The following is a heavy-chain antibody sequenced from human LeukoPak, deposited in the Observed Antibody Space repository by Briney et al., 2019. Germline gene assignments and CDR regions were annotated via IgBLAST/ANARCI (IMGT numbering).Heavy chain of an antibody. CDR3: ARHKESSGWYYFDY. D-gene: IGHD6-19*01. CDR2: ISYSGST. J-gene: IGHJ4*02. Sequence: SETLSLTCTVSGGSISSYYWNWIRQPPGKGLEWIGYISYSGSTIYNPSLKSRVTISGDTSKNQFSLKLSSVTAADTAVYYCARHKESSGWYYFDYWGQGTLVIVSS. CDR1: GGSISSYY. V-gene: IGHV4-59*08.